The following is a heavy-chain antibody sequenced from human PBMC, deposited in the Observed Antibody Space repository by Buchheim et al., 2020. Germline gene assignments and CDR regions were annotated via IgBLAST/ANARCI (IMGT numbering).Heavy chain of an antibody. CDR3: ARRMVGMPTRTMDV. Sequence: EVQLVESGGGLVQPGGSLRLSCAASGFTFSRYWMSWVRQAPGKGLEWVANIKQDGSDKYYVDSVEGRFTISRDNAKNSLFLQMNSLRADDTAVYYCARRMVGMPTRTMDVWGQGTT. CDR1: GFTFSRYW. CDR2: IKQDGSDK. D-gene: IGHD5-24*01. J-gene: IGHJ6*02. V-gene: IGHV3-7*01.